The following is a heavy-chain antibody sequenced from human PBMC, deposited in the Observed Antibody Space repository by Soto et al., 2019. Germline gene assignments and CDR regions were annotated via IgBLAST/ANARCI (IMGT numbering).Heavy chain of an antibody. CDR3: ARSTIFGASSGMDA. Sequence: SETLSLTCTVSGGSISSYYWSWIRQPPGKGLEWIGYIYYSGSTNYNPSLKSRVTISVDTSRNQFSLKLSCVTAADTAVYYCARSTIFGASSGMDAWGQGTTVTVSS. V-gene: IGHV4-59*01. D-gene: IGHD3-3*01. CDR2: IYYSGST. J-gene: IGHJ6*02. CDR1: GGSISSYY.